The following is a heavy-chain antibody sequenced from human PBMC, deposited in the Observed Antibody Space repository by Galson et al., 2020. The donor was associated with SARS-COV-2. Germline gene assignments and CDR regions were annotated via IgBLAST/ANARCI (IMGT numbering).Heavy chain of an antibody. J-gene: IGHJ6*02. Sequence: GGSLRLSCVASGFTFSSYWMSWVRQAPGKGLEWVANIKQDGSEKYYVDSVKGRFTISRDNAKNSLYLQMNSLRAEDTAVYYCASHISYKVQFLHYYYGMDVWGQGTTVTVSS. V-gene: IGHV3-7*03. CDR1: GFTFSSYW. CDR2: IKQDGSEK. CDR3: ASHISYKVQFLHYYYGMDV. D-gene: IGHD1-1*01.